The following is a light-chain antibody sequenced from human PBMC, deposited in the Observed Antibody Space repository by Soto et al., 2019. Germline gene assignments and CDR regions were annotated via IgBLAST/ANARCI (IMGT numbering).Light chain of an antibody. CDR1: QGISDY. J-gene: IGKJ1*01. Sequence: DIQMTQSPSSLSESVGERVTITCRASQGISDYLAWYQQKPGKVPQLLIYAASTLQSGVPSRFSGSGSGTDFTLTISSLQPEDVATYYCQKYNSAPQTFGQGTKVEIK. CDR3: QKYNSAPQT. V-gene: IGKV1-27*01. CDR2: AAS.